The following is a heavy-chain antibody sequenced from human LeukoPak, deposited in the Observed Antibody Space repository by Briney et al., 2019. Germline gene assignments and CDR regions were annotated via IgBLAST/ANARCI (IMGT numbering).Heavy chain of an antibody. V-gene: IGHV3-11*01. Sequence: PGGSLRLSCSASGFTFSDYYMSWIRQAPGTGLEWVLYISNTGSTIFYADSVKGRFTISRDNAKNSLYLQMNSLRAEDTAVYYCARDREWVRGFFDYWGQGTLVTVSS. J-gene: IGHJ4*02. CDR1: GFTFSDYY. CDR3: ARDREWVRGFFDY. CDR2: ISNTGSTI. D-gene: IGHD1-26*01.